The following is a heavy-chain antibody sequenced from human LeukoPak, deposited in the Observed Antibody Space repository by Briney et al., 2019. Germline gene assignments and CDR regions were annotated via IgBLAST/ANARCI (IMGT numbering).Heavy chain of an antibody. CDR2: IYHSGST. CDR3: LGARIGSVPDY. Sequence: SETLSLTCAVSGGSISSSNWWSWVRQPPGKGLEWIGEIYHSGSTNYNPSLKSRVTISVDKSKNQFSLKLSSVTAADTAVYYCLGARIGSVPDYWGQGTLVTVSS. CDR1: GGSISSSNW. J-gene: IGHJ4*02. D-gene: IGHD3-16*01. V-gene: IGHV4-4*02.